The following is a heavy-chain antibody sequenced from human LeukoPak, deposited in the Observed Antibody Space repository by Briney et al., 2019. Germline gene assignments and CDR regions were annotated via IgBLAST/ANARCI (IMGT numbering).Heavy chain of an antibody. CDR1: GFTFSSYG. V-gene: IGHV3-21*01. J-gene: IGHJ3*02. CDR3: ASYGDYNDAFNI. CDR2: ISSSSSFI. Sequence: PGRSLRLSCAASGFTFSSYGMHWVRQAPGKGLEWVSSISSSSSFIYYADSVKGRFTISRDNAKNSLYLQMNSLRAEDTAVYYCASYGDYNDAFNIWGQGTMVTVSS. D-gene: IGHD4-17*01.